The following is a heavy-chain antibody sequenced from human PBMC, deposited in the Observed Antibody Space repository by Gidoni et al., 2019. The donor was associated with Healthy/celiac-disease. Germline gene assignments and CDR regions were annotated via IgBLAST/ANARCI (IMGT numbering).Heavy chain of an antibody. V-gene: IGHV4-4*07. CDR1: VGTSSSYY. CDR2: ICPSGST. CDR3: AAEAYWDGDCYSGGFDY. D-gene: IGHD2-21*02. J-gene: IGHJ4*02. Sequence: QLHASGLGPAKPSAILSTASTGSVGTSSSYYGCWIRHPAGKGLEGIGRICPSGSTNYNPSLKRRVTMSVDTSKNQFSLKLSSVTAADTAVYYCAAEAYWDGDCYSGGFDYWGQGTLVTVSS.